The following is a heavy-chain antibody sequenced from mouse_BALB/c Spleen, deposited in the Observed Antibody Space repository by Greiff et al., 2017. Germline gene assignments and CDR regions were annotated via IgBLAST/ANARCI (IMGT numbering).Heavy chain of an antibody. V-gene: IGHV1-4*01. CDR2: INPSSGYT. Sequence: VKLQESGAELARPGASVKMSCKASGYTFTSYTMHWVKQRPGQGLEWIGYINPSSGYTNYNQKFKDKATLTADKSSSTAYMQLSSLTSEDSAVYYCARSGTRAWFAYWGQGTLVTVSA. CDR3: ARSGTRAWFAY. D-gene: IGHD3-2*02. CDR1: GYTFTSYT. J-gene: IGHJ3*01.